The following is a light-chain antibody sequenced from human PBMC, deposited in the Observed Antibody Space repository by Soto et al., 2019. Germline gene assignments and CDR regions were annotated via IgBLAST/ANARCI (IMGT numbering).Light chain of an antibody. CDR2: EGT. CDR1: SSDVGSYNF. J-gene: IGLJ2*01. Sequence: QSALNQPASVSGSPGQSITISCTATSSDVGSYNFVSWFQHHPGKAPKLMIYEGTKRPSGVSNRFSGSKSGNTASLTISGLQAEDEDDYYCCSYAGSKTYVVFGGGTKLNVL. V-gene: IGLV2-23*01. CDR3: CSYAGSKTYVV.